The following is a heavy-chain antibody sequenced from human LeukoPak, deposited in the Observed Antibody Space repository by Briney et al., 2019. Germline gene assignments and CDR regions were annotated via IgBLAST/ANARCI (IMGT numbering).Heavy chain of an antibody. CDR3: AREPSQLWIDI. CDR2: LKPDGCEK. CDR1: GFTFSQYW. V-gene: IGHV3-7*01. D-gene: IGHD5-18*01. Sequence: LLGGYLILSCASSGFTFSQYWMSWVHQAPGKGVEWVAILKPDGCEKHYVDSVKGRVSISRDNTNSSLFLQISILRAENSAVYYWAREPSQLWIDIWGQGTRVIVTA. J-gene: IGHJ4*02.